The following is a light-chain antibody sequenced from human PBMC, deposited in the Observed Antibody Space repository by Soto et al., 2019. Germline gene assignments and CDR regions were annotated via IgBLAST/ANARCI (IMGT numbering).Light chain of an antibody. CDR2: GAS. CDR3: QQYNSWPIT. J-gene: IGKJ5*01. Sequence: TQPPRYLTLSPGERATLSCRASQSVGNNLAWHQQKPGQAHRLLIYGASTRATGFPARFSASGSGTEGTITISSLQSEDGAVYYCQQYNSWPITFGQGTRLEIK. CDR1: QSVGNN. V-gene: IGKV3-15*01.